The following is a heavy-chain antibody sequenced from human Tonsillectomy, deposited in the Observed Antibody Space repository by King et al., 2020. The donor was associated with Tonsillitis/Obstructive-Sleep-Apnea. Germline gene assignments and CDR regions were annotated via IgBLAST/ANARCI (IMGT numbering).Heavy chain of an antibody. Sequence: VQLVESGGGLIQPGGSLRLSCAVSGFSVTRNYMIWVRQAPGKGLEWVSVIYSGGSTYHADSVKGRFTISRDNSKNTLYLQMNSLRAEDTAVYFCARNLAAGGNHYAMDVWGQGTTVTVSS. CDR1: GFSVTRNY. CDR2: IYSGGST. V-gene: IGHV3-53*01. J-gene: IGHJ6*02. CDR3: ARNLAAGGNHYAMDV. D-gene: IGHD6-13*01.